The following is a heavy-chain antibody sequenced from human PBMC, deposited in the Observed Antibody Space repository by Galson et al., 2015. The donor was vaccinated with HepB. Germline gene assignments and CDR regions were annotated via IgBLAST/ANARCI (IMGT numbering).Heavy chain of an antibody. J-gene: IGHJ6*02. Sequence: SVKVSCKASGYTFNSYGVTWVRQAPGQGLEWMGWISAYNGNTNYAQKLQGRVTMTTDTSTSTAYMELRSLRSDDTAVYYCARITTVTNYYYYGMDVWGQGTTVTVSS. CDR1: GYTFNSYG. D-gene: IGHD4-17*01. V-gene: IGHV1-18*04. CDR2: ISAYNGNT. CDR3: ARITTVTNYYYYGMDV.